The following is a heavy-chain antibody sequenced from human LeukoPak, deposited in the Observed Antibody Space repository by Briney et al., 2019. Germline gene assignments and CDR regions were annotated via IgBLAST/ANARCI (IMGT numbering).Heavy chain of an antibody. V-gene: IGHV3-30-3*01. CDR1: GFTFSSYA. J-gene: IGHJ4*02. D-gene: IGHD5-12*01. CDR2: ISYDGSNK. CDR3: AGVYSGYDPYYFDY. Sequence: GGSLRLSCAASGFTFSSYAMHWVRQAPGKGLEWVAVISYDGSNKYYADSVKGRFTISRDNSKNTLYLQMNSLRAEDTAVYYCAGVYSGYDPYYFDYWGQGTLVTVSS.